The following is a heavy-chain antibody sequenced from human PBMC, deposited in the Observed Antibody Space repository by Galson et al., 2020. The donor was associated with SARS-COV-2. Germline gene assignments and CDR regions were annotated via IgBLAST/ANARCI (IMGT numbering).Heavy chain of an antibody. CDR1: GDTISPYY. CDR3: ARDTRPWNDPYLDY. V-gene: IGHV4-59*01. CDR2: ISYSETT. D-gene: IGHD1-1*01. Sequence: ETLSLTCIVSGDTISPYYWSWIRQPPGRGLEWIGYISYSETTKYNPSLKSRVTISVDTIKNQFSLKLSSVTAADTATYYCARDTRPWNDPYLDYWSQGTLVTVSS. J-gene: IGHJ4*02.